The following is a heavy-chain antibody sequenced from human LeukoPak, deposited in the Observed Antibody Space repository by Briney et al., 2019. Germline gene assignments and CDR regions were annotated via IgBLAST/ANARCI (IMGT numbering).Heavy chain of an antibody. V-gene: IGHV4-61*02. CDR3: ASGGGATTRSDS. J-gene: IGHJ4*02. CDR2: IYTSGSA. Sequence: SETLSLTCTVAGGSISSGSYYWSWIRQPAGKGLECLGRIYTSGSAKYNPSLRSRVTISVDMSKNQFSLNLSSVTAADTAVYYCASGGGATTRSDSWGQGTLVTVSS. CDR1: GGSISSGSYY. D-gene: IGHD1-26*01.